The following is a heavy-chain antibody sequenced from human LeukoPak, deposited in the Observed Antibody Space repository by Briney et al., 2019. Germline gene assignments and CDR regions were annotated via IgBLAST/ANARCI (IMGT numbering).Heavy chain of an antibody. D-gene: IGHD3-9*01. CDR3: ARVEADILTGYLKGPTNWFDP. CDR1: GGTFSSYA. Sequence: ASVKVSCKASGGTFSSYAISWVRQAPGQGLEWMGWISVYNGNTNYAQKLQGRVTMTTDTSTSTAYMELRSLRSDDTAVYYCARVEADILTGYLKGPTNWFDPWGQGTLVTVSS. CDR2: ISVYNGNT. V-gene: IGHV1-18*01. J-gene: IGHJ5*02.